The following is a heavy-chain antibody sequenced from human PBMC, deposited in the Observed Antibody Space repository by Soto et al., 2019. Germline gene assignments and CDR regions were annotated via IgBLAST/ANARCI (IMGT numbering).Heavy chain of an antibody. CDR1: GFTFSDHY. CDR2: VRNKANSYTT. V-gene: IGHV3-72*01. D-gene: IGHD1-26*01. J-gene: IGHJ4*02. CDR3: VRNGASGGTYYFDY. Sequence: EVQLVESGGGLVEPGGSLRLSCAASGFTFSDHYMDWVRQAPGKGLEWIGRVRNKANSYTTEYAASVRGRFTVSRDDSKNSLYLQMNSLKTEDTAMYYCVRNGASGGTYYFDYWGQGTLVTVSS.